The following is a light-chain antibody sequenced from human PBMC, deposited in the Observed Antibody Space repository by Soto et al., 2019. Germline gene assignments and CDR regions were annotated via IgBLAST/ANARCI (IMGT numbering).Light chain of an antibody. CDR3: STYQHSYTVV. CDR1: SSDFGNYNL. CDR2: DVN. V-gene: IGLV2-23*02. Sequence: QSALTQPASVSGSPGQSITISCTGTSSDFGNYNLVSWYQQHPGKVPKLLIHDVNKRHSGVADRFSGYKFGNTDSLTISGLQADDEAEYYCSTYQHSYTVVFGGGTK. J-gene: IGLJ2*01.